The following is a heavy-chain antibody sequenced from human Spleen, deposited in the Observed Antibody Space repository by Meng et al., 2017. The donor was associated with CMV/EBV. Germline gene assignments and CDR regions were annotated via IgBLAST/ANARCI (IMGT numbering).Heavy chain of an antibody. J-gene: IGHJ4*02. Sequence: GGSLRLSCSSSRFTLSGYSLNWVRQAPGKGLEWVSSITGSGSYIYYADSVKGRFTISRDNAKNSLYLQMNSLRAEDTAVYYCARSSIHSSSWYTYDYWGQGTLVTVSS. V-gene: IGHV3-21*01. CDR2: ITGSGSYI. CDR3: ARSSIHSSSWYTYDY. CDR1: RFTLSGYS. D-gene: IGHD6-13*01.